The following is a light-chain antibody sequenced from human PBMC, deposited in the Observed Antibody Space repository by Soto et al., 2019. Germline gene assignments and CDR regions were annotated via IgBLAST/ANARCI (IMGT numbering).Light chain of an antibody. Sequence: QSALTQPASVSGSPGQSITIPCTGTSSDVGGYNYVSWYQHHPGKAPKLLIYEVSNRPSGVSTRFSGSKSANVASLTISGLQAEDEADYYCSSYTSSSTYVFGTGTKVTVL. CDR1: SSDVGGYNY. CDR2: EVS. J-gene: IGLJ1*01. CDR3: SSYTSSSTYV. V-gene: IGLV2-14*01.